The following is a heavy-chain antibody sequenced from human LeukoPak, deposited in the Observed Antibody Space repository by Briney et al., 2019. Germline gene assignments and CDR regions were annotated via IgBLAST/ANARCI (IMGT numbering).Heavy chain of an antibody. CDR2: IKQDGSED. Sequence: GGSLRLSCAASGFTFNSHWMNWVRQAPGKGLEWVANIKQDGSEDYYMDSVKGRFIISRDNAKNSVYLQMNSLRVEDTAVYYCANHFGVVISYFDYWGQGTLVTVSS. V-gene: IGHV3-7*01. CDR3: ANHFGVVISYFDY. J-gene: IGHJ4*02. D-gene: IGHD3-3*01. CDR1: GFTFNSHW.